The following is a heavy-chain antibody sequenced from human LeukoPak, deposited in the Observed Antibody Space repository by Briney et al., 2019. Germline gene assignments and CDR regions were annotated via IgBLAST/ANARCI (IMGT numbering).Heavy chain of an antibody. D-gene: IGHD1-26*01. V-gene: IGHV4-34*01. CDR3: ARAYTKAKWELFPRRFDY. CDR2: INHSGST. CDR1: GGSFSGYY. J-gene: IGHJ4*02. Sequence: SETLSLTCAVYGGSFSGYYWSWIRQPPGKGLEWIGEINHSGSTNYNPSLKSRVTISVDTSKNQFSLKLSSVTAADTAVYYCARAYTKAKWELFPRRFDYWGQGTLVTVSS.